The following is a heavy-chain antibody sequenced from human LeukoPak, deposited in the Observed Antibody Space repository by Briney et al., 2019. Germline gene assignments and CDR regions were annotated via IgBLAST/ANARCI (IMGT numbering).Heavy chain of an antibody. CDR2: ITPIFGTA. Sequence: SVKVSCKASGGTFRSNAISWVRQAPGQGLEWMGGITPIFGTANYAQKFQGRVTITAVESMSTAYMELSSLRSEDTAVYYCARGWLAETTVVTPYNYWGKGTLVTVSS. CDR1: GGTFRSNA. CDR3: ARGWLAETTVVTPYNY. J-gene: IGHJ4*02. D-gene: IGHD4-23*01. V-gene: IGHV1-69*13.